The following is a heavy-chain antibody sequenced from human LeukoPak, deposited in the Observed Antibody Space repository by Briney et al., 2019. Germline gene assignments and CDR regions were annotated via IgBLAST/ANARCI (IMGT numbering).Heavy chain of an antibody. CDR1: GFTFSSYA. V-gene: IGHV3-30-3*01. D-gene: IGHD6-13*01. CDR2: ISYDGSNK. J-gene: IGHJ6*02. CDR3: ARDKPFRIAAAGIYYGMDV. Sequence: GGSLRLSCAASGFTFSSYAMHWVRQAPGKGLEWVAVISYDGSNKYYADSVKGRFTISRDNSKNTLYLQMNSLRAEDTAVYYCARDKPFRIAAAGIYYGMDVWGQGTTVTVSS.